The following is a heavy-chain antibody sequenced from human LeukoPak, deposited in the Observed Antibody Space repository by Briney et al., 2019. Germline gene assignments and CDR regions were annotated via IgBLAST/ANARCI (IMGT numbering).Heavy chain of an antibody. CDR1: GGSISSYY. J-gene: IGHJ4*02. V-gene: IGHV4-59*08. CDR2: IYYSGST. CDR3: ARQDAGGYYDSSGYDY. D-gene: IGHD3-22*01. Sequence: PSETLSLTCTVSGGSISSYYWSWIRQPPGKGLEWIGYIYYSGSTNYNPSLKSRVTISVDTSKNQFSLKLSSVTAADTAVYYCARQDAGGYYDSSGYDYWGQGTLVTVSS.